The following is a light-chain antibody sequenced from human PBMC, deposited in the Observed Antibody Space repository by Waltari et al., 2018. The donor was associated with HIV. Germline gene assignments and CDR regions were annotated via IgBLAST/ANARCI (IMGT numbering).Light chain of an antibody. CDR3: AAWDDNLSAVV. J-gene: IGLJ2*01. Sequence: SGTPGQRVTISCSGSSSNIGANWVCWFQQLPGTAPKLLIYRNNQRPSGVPDRYSASKSGTSASLAISDLRADDEADYYCAAWDDNLSAVVFGGRTKLSVL. V-gene: IGLV1-47*01. CDR2: RNN. CDR1: SSNIGANW.